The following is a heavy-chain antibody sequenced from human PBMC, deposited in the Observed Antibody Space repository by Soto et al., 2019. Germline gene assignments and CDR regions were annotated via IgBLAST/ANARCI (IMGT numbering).Heavy chain of an antibody. CDR1: GGSFSGYY. D-gene: IGHD2-15*01. J-gene: IGHJ6*02. CDR2: INHSGST. Sequence: PSETLSLTCAVYGGSFSGYYWSWIRQPPGKWLEWIGEINHSGSTNYNPSLKSRVTISVDTSKNQFSLKLSSVTAADTAVYYCARGRGYCSGGSCYGYYYYYGMDVWGQGXTVTVYS. V-gene: IGHV4-34*01. CDR3: ARGRGYCSGGSCYGYYYYYGMDV.